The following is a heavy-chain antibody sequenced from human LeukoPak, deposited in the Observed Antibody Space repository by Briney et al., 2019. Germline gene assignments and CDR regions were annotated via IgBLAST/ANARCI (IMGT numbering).Heavy chain of an antibody. D-gene: IGHD6-13*01. J-gene: IGHJ4*02. CDR2: IYIGGNT. Sequence: PGGSLRLSCAPSGFTFSSYAMSWVRQAPGKGLEWVSVIYIGGNTYYADSVKGRFTISRDNSKNTLYLQMNSLRAEDTAVYYCTRGAADLYYFDYWGQGTLVTVSS. CDR3: TRGAADLYYFDY. V-gene: IGHV3-66*01. CDR1: GFTFSSYA.